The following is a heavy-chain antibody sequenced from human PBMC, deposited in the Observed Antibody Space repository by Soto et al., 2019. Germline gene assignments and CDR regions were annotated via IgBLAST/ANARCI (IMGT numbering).Heavy chain of an antibody. CDR1: GYAFTTYG. CDR3: ASGRYGDY. Sequence: QVHLVQSGAEVKKPGASVKVSCKGSGYAFTTYGITWVRQAPGQGLEWMGWISAHNGNTNYAQKLQCRVTVTRDTSTSTAYMELRSLRSDDTAVYYCASGRYGDYWGQGALVTVSS. J-gene: IGHJ4*02. V-gene: IGHV1-18*01. D-gene: IGHD1-26*01. CDR2: ISAHNGNT.